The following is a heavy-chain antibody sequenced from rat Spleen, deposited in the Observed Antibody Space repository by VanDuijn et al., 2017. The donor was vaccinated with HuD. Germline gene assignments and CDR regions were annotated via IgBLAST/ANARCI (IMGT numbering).Heavy chain of an antibody. J-gene: IGHJ2*01. D-gene: IGHD2-5*01. V-gene: IGHV5-7*01. CDR1: GFTFSDYN. Sequence: EVQLVESGGGLVQPGRSLKLSCAASGFTFSDYNMAWVRQAPKKGLEWVATITNSGGSTYYRDSVKGRFTISRDNAKSTLYLQMDSLRSEDTATYYCTRGGYFRHWGQGVMVTVSS. CDR3: TRGGYFRH. CDR2: ITNSGGST.